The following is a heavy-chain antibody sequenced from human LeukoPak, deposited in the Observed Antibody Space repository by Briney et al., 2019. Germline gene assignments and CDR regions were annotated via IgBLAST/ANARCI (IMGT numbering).Heavy chain of an antibody. CDR3: AKGQGFSSTWYADH. J-gene: IGHJ5*02. CDR2: ISGSGSDT. CDR1: GFTFSFYA. D-gene: IGHD6-13*01. V-gene: IGHV3-23*01. Sequence: GGSLRLSCAASGFTFSFYAMSWVRQAPGKGLEWVSTISGSGSDTSYAGSVRGRFTISRDNPKNTLYLQMTNLRDEDTALYFCAKGQGFSSTWYADHWGQGTLVTVSS.